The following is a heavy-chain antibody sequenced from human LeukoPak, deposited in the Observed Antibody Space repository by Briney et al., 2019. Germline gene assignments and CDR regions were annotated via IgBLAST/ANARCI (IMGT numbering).Heavy chain of an antibody. CDR2: INPNSGGT. V-gene: IGHV1-2*02. D-gene: IGHD1-26*01. CDR1: GYTFTGYY. Sequence: ASVKVSCKASGYTFTGYYMHWVRHAPGQGLEWMAWINPNSGGTNYAQKFQGRVTMTRDTSISTAYMELSRLRSDDTAVYFCAREKWELTPSLDYWGQGTLVTVSS. CDR3: AREKWELTPSLDY. J-gene: IGHJ4*02.